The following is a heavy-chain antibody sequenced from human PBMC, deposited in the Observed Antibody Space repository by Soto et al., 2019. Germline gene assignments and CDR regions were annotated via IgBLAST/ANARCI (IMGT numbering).Heavy chain of an antibody. Sequence: ASVKVSCKASGYTFTGYYMHWVRQAPGQGLEWMGWINPNSGGTNYAQKFQGWVTMTRDTSISTAYMELSRLRSDDTAVYYCARSPTMTNPFDYWAQGNLVTISS. CDR3: ARSPTMTNPFDY. CDR1: GYTFTGYY. D-gene: IGHD3-22*01. J-gene: IGHJ4*02. V-gene: IGHV1-2*04. CDR2: INPNSGGT.